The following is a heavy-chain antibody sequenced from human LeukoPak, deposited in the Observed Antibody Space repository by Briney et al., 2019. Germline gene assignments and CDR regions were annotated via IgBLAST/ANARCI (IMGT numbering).Heavy chain of an antibody. CDR3: ARTMYITGSSDFDY. V-gene: IGHV3-30-3*01. Sequence: PGRSLRLSCAASGFTFSSYAMHWVRQAPGTGLEWVAVISYDGSNTYYADSVKGRFTISRDNSKNTLYLQMNSLRAEDTALYYCARTMYITGSSDFDYWGQGTLVTVSS. D-gene: IGHD1-26*01. J-gene: IGHJ4*02. CDR2: ISYDGSNT. CDR1: GFTFSSYA.